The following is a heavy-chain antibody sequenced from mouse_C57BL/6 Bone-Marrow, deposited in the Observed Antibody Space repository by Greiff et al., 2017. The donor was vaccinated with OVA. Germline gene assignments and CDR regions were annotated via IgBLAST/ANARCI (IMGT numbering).Heavy chain of an antibody. CDR3: ANYYYDGKYLDY. V-gene: IGHV1-81*01. CDR2: IYPRSGNT. J-gene: IGHJ2*01. D-gene: IGHD2-4*01. Sequence: QVQLQQSGAELARPGASVKLSCKASGYTFTSYGISWVKQRTGQGLEWIGEIYPRSGNTYYNEKFKGKATLTADKSSRTAYMELRSLTSEDSTVYFCANYYYDGKYLDYWGQGTTLTVSS. CDR1: GYTFTSYG.